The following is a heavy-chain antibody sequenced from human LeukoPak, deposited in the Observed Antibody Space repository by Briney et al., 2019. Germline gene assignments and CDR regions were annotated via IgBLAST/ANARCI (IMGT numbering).Heavy chain of an antibody. V-gene: IGHV3-23*01. CDR2: ISGSGGST. CDR3: AKVSAYYDFWSPFDY. CDR1: GFTFSSYA. D-gene: IGHD3-3*01. J-gene: IGHJ4*02. Sequence: PGGSLRLSCAASGFTFSSYAMSWVRQAPGKGLEWVSAISGSGGSTYYADSVKGRFTISRDNSKSTLYLQMNSLRAEDTAVYYCAKVSAYYDFWSPFDYWGQGTLVTVSS.